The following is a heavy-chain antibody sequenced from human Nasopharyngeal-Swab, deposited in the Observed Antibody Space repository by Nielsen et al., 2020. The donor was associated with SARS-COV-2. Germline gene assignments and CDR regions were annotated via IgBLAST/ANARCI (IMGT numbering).Heavy chain of an antibody. D-gene: IGHD1-1*01. CDR3: ARSPDTTETAGDY. CDR1: ACIFTSYG. CDR2: ISAYNGNT. Sequence: ASVQVSCKASACIFTSYGLIWVRQAPRQGLEGMGWISAYNGNTNYAQKLQGRVTMTTETSTSTAYMELRSLSSDETAVYYCARSPDTTETAGDYWGQGTLVTVSS. V-gene: IGHV1-18*01. J-gene: IGHJ4*02.